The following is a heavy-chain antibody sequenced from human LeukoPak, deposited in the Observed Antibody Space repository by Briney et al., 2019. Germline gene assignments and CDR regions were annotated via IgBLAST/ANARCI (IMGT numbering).Heavy chain of an antibody. Sequence: PRASVKVSCKTSGYTFTSYYVHWVRQAPGQGLEWMGIINPSGASTNYAQNFQGRVTMTRDMSTSTVYMELSGLRSEDTAVYYCARDVRQWLVGXGGYWGXXTLVTVSS. CDR1: GYTFTSYY. CDR3: ARDVRQWLVGXGGY. CDR2: INPSGAST. D-gene: IGHD6-19*01. V-gene: IGHV1-46*01. J-gene: IGHJ4*02.